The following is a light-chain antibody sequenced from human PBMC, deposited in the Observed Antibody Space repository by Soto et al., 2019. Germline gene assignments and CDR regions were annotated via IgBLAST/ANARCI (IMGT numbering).Light chain of an antibody. CDR1: QSVSSSY. CDR2: GAS. CDR3: QHYGSPLT. V-gene: IGKV3-20*01. J-gene: IGKJ4*01. Sequence: EIVLTQSPGTLSLSAGERATLSCRASQSVSSSYLAWYQQKPGQAPRFLIYGASSRATGIPDRFSGSGSGTDFTLTISRLEPEDFEVYYCQHYGSPLTFGGGTKVEIK.